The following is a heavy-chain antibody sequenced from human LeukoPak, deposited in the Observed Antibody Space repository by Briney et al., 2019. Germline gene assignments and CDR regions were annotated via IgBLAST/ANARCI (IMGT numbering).Heavy chain of an antibody. D-gene: IGHD3-9*01. CDR2: IWYDGSNK. CDR1: GFTFSSYG. CDR3: ARFPPPSDILTGYYDLYYYYGMDV. J-gene: IGHJ6*02. Sequence: GGSLRLSCAASGFTFSSYGMHWVRQAPGKGLEWVAVIWYDGSNKYYADSVKGRFTISRDNSKNTLYLQINSLRAQDTSVYYCARFPPPSDILTGYYDLYYYYGMDVWGQGTTVTVSS. V-gene: IGHV3-33*01.